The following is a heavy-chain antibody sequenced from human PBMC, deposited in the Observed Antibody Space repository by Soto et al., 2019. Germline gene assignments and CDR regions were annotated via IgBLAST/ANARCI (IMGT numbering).Heavy chain of an antibody. CDR1: SDFISDYY. CDR3: AKERRDTYNRVDS. Sequence: SETLSLTCTVSSDFISDYYWSWIRQTPGKGLEWIGCIHHSGTSYYNPSLNSRVTMPVDTSKKQFSLKLISVTTEDAAVYYCAKERRDTYNRVDSWGQGTLXTVSS. CDR2: IHHSGTS. V-gene: IGHV4-59*01. J-gene: IGHJ4*02. D-gene: IGHD1-1*01.